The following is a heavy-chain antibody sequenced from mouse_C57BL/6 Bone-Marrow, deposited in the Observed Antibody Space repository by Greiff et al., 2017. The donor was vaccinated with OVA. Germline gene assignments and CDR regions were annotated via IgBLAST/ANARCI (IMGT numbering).Heavy chain of an antibody. D-gene: IGHD2-2*01. CDR1: GYTFTSYG. Sequence: QVQLQQSGAELARPGASVKLSCKASGYTFTSYGISWVKQRTGQGLEWIGEIYHRSGNTYYDEKFKGKATLTTDKSSSTAYMELRSLTSEDSAVYFCARNDGYDLYFDVWGTGTTVTVSS. CDR2: IYHRSGNT. J-gene: IGHJ1*03. CDR3: ARNDGYDLYFDV. V-gene: IGHV1-81*01.